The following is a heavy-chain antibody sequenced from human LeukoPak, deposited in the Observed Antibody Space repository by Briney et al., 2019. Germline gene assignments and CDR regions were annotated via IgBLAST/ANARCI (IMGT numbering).Heavy chain of an antibody. CDR1: GGSISTYY. CDR3: ARGRLTVGATCYDY. D-gene: IGHD1-26*01. V-gene: IGHV4-59*01. Sequence: KPSETLSLTCTVSGGSISTYYWSWIRQPPGKGLEWLGYIYYSGSTNYNPSLKSRVTISVDTSKNQFSLKLSSVTAADTAVYFCARGRLTVGATCYDYWGQGTLVTVSS. CDR2: IYYSGST. J-gene: IGHJ4*02.